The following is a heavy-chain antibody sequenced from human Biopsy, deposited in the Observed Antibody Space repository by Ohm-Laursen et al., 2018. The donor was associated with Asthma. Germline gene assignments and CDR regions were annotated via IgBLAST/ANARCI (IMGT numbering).Heavy chain of an antibody. CDR2: IYKRGQV. CDR3: ARQKLVAAEGPFDM. V-gene: IGHV4-39*01. D-gene: IGHD1-26*01. J-gene: IGHJ3*02. Sequence: SETLCLTCTVSGGSISSNFYSWGWIRQPSWKCLEWIGNIYKRGQVSYNLSLKSRVTISVDTSKNQLSLHLRSVTAADTAVYYCARQKLVAAEGPFDMWGQGTMVIVSS. CDR1: GGSISSNFYS.